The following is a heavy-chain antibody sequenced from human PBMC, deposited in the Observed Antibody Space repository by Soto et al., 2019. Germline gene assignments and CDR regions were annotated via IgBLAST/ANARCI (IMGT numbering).Heavy chain of an antibody. Sequence: GGSLRLSCAASGFTFSSYSMNWVRQAPGKGLEWVSSISSSSSYIYYADSVKGRFTISRDNAKNSLYLQMNSLRAEDTAVYYCASGWGDYVWGSYRPIYYFDYWGQGTLVTVSS. CDR3: ASGWGDYVWGSYRPIYYFDY. V-gene: IGHV3-21*01. CDR2: ISSSSSYI. CDR1: GFTFSSYS. D-gene: IGHD3-16*02. J-gene: IGHJ4*02.